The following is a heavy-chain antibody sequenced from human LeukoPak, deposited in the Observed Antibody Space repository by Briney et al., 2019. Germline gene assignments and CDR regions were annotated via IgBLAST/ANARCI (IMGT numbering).Heavy chain of an antibody. CDR1: GSMFTELS. D-gene: IGHD6-19*01. V-gene: IGHV1-24*01. CDR2: FHPEDGET. J-gene: IGHJ5*02. CDR3: AIVLAVGVVDWFDP. Sequence: GASVKVSCKASGSMFTELSMHWVRQAPGKGLEWMGGFHPEDGETIYAQKFQGRVTMTEDSSTDTAYMELSSLRSEDTAVYYCAIVLAVGVVDWFDPWGQGTLVTVSS.